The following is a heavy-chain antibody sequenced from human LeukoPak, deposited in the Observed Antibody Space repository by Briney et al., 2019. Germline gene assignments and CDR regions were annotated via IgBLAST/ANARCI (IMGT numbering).Heavy chain of an antibody. CDR3: ARGTWSGYYTPFAY. Sequence: SVKVSCKASGGTFSSYAISWVRQAPGQGLEWMGGIIPIFGTANYAQKFQGRVTITADESTSTAYMELSSLRSEDTAVYYCARGTWSGYYTPFAYWGQGTLVTVSS. CDR2: IIPIFGTA. D-gene: IGHD3-3*01. J-gene: IGHJ4*02. CDR1: GGTFSSYA. V-gene: IGHV1-69*01.